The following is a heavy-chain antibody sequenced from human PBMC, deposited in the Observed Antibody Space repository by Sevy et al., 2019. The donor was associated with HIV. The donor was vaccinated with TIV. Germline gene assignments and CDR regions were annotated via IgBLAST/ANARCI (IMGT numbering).Heavy chain of an antibody. CDR3: AREPRWFFFHFDY. CDR2: TYYKSKWYN. J-gene: IGHJ4*02. D-gene: IGHD3-10*01. CDR1: GDSVSTYSAA. Sequence: QSQTLSLTCAISGDSVSTYSAAWNWIRQSPSRGLEWLGRTYYKSKWYNEYALSVKSRISINPDTPRNQIALQLNSVTPEDTAVYYCAREPRWFFFHFDYWGQGTLVTVSS. V-gene: IGHV6-1*01.